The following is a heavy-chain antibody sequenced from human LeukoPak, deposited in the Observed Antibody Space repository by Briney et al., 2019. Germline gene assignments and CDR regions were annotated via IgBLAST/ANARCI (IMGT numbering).Heavy chain of an antibody. Sequence: PGGSLRLSCAASGFTFSSYGMHWVRQAPGKGLEWVAFIRYDGNNKHYADSVKGRFTISRDNSKNTLYLQMNSLRAEDTAVYYCAKDSAIVLGDYWGQGTLVTVSS. CDR3: AKDSAIVLGDY. J-gene: IGHJ4*02. D-gene: IGHD3-22*01. CDR1: GFTFSSYG. CDR2: IRYDGNNK. V-gene: IGHV3-30*02.